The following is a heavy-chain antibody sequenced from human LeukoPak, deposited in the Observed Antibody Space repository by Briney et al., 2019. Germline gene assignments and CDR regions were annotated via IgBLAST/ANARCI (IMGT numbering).Heavy chain of an antibody. CDR1: GFSVSSNY. CDR3: ARGDSSGYLFDY. V-gene: IGHV3-66*02. D-gene: IGHD3-22*01. J-gene: IGHJ4*02. CDR2: IYSGGST. Sequence: GGSLRLSCAAPGFSVSSNYMSWVRQAPGRGLEWVSVIYSGGSTYYADSVKGRFTISRDNSKNTLYLQMNSLRAEDTAVYHCARGDSSGYLFDYWGQGTLVTVSS.